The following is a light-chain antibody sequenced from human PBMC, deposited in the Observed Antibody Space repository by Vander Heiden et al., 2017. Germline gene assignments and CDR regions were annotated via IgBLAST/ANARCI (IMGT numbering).Light chain of an antibody. J-gene: IGKJ1*01. V-gene: IGKV1-39*01. CDR2: AAT. CDR1: QSISST. Sequence: DIQMSQSPSSLSASVGDRVPITCRATQSISSTLYSYQQKPGEATKLLIYAATSLKSGVPSRCGGSGSGTDFTLTISSLQHEDVATYYWQQNYSTPWTFGQGTKVEIK. CDR3: QQNYSTPWT.